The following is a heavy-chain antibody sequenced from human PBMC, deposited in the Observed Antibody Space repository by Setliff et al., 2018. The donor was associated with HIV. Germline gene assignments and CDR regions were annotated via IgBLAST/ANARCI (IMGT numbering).Heavy chain of an antibody. V-gene: IGHV3-33*06. J-gene: IGHJ3*01. CDR2: TWNDGDNGTSKK. D-gene: IGHD2-8*01. Sequence: GGSLRLSCTVSGFSLRKYAMHWVRQAPGKGLEWVAVTWNDGDNGTSKKEYAVSVKGRFAISRDNSKSTLYLQMNSLRVDDTAVYYYAKYEHQWGAFDFWGQGTMVTVSS. CDR1: GFSLRKYA. CDR3: AKYEHQWGAFDF.